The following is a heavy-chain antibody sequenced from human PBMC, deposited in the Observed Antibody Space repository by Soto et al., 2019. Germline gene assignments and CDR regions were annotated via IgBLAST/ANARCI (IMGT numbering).Heavy chain of an antibody. CDR1: GFTFSRYS. V-gene: IGHV3-21*01. CDR2: ISSTTNYI. CDR3: ARESEDLTSNFDY. Sequence: LRLSCAASGFTFSRYSMNWVRRAPGKGLEWVSSISSTTNYIYYADSMKGRFTVSRDNAKNSVYLDMNSLSAEDTAVYYCARESEDLTSNFDYWGQGTLVTVSS. J-gene: IGHJ4*02.